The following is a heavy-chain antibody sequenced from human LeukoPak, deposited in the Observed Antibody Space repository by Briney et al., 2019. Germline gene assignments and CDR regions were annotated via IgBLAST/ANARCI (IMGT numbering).Heavy chain of an antibody. CDR3: ATRLRFLEWLPFDY. V-gene: IGHV1-24*01. J-gene: IGHJ4*02. Sequence: ASVKVSCEVSGYTLTELSMHWVRQAPGKGLEWMGGFDPEDGETIYAQKFQGRVTMTEDTSTDTAYMELSSLRSEDTAVYYCATRLRFLEWLPFDYWGQGTLVTVSS. CDR2: FDPEDGET. D-gene: IGHD3-3*01. CDR1: GYTLTELS.